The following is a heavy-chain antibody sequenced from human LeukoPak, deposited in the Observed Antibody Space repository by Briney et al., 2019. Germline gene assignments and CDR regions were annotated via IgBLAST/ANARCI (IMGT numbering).Heavy chain of an antibody. CDR3: ARAPSESGGYYPEYFRH. D-gene: IGHD3-22*01. V-gene: IGHV3-74*01. Sequence: PGGSLRLSCAPSGFTLSSFWTHWVRPAPGKGLVWVSRIKSDGSTNYADSVKGRFTISRDTAKNTVSLQMYSLRAEDTGVYYCARAPSESGGYYPEYFRHWGQGTLVTVSS. J-gene: IGHJ1*01. CDR2: IKSDGST. CDR1: GFTLSSFW.